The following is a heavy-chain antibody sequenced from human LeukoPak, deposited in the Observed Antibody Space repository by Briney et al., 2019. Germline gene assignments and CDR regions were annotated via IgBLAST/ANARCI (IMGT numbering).Heavy chain of an antibody. CDR2: IYTSGST. Sequence: PSETLSLTCTVSGVSISSGSYYWSWIRQPAGKGLEWIVRIYTSGSTNYNPSLKSRVTISVDTSKNQFSLKLSSVTAADTAVYYCARVVIVVVPAAPPPFYYYMDVWAKGPRSPSP. CDR3: ARVVIVVVPAAPPPFYYYMDV. V-gene: IGHV4-61*02. D-gene: IGHD2-2*01. J-gene: IGHJ6*03. CDR1: GVSISSGSYY.